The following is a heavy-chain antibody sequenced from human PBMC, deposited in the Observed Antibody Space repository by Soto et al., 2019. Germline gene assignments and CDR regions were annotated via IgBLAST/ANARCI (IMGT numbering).Heavy chain of an antibody. Sequence: GASLKVSCKASGYTFTNNDVTWVRQATGQGLEWMGGMVPLIRTTNYAQKFQGRVTITADTSTYTVYMELSELRSGDTAVYYCARGGYSSTWSNLLDRSGLDVWGQGTTVTVSS. V-gene: IGHV1-69*06. CDR2: MVPLIRTT. CDR1: GYTFTNND. D-gene: IGHD6-13*01. J-gene: IGHJ6*02. CDR3: ARGGYSSTWSNLLDRSGLDV.